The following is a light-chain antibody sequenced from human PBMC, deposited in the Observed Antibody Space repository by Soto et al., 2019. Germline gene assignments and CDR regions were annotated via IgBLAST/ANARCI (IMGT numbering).Light chain of an antibody. CDR1: STCFGGYIY. CDR2: EVS. V-gene: IGLV2-14*01. J-gene: IGLJ1*01. Sequence: LARPPAASGSPGQSVTISFTPTSTCFGGYIYVSWYQHHPGKAPKLMIYEVSNRPSGVSNRFSGSKSGNTASLTISGLQAEDEADYYCSSYTSRSTSYVFGTGTKVNVL. CDR3: SSYTSRSTSYV.